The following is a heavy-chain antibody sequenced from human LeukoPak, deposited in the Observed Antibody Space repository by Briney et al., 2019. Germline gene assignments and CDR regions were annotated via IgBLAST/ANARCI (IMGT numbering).Heavy chain of an antibody. CDR3: AKKGFDY. CDR2: ISGSGGDT. J-gene: IGHJ4*02. V-gene: IGHV3-23*01. CDR1: GFTFSSYS. Sequence: PGGTLRLSCAASGFTFSSYSMSWVRQAPGKGLEWVSVISGSGGDTFYADSVKGRFTISRDNSKNTLYLQMNSLRAEDTAVYYCAKKGFDYWGQGTLVTVSS.